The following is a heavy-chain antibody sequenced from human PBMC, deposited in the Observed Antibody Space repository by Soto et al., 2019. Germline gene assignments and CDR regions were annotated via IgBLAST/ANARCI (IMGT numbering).Heavy chain of an antibody. J-gene: IGHJ5*02. CDR1: GDAIYIGGYY. CDR2: IYHTGKT. D-gene: IGHD2-2*01. V-gene: IGHV4-31*03. Sequence: SETLSLTCTVSGDAIYIGGYYWTWIRQHPGKGLEWIGYIYHTGKTYYNPSLESRVTMSVDTSKNQFSLKLASVTAADTAVYYCARGGSSTANWIDPWGQGTLVTVSS. CDR3: ARGGSSTANWIDP.